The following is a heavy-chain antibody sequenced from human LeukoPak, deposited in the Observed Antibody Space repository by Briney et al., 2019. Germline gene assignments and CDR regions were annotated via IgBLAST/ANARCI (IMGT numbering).Heavy chain of an antibody. Sequence: SETLSLTCTVSGGSISNYYWSWIRQPPGKGLEWIGYIYYSGSTNYNPSLKSRVTISVDTSKNQLSLKLSSVTAADTAVYYCARDLAVAGHFYGMDVWGQGTTVTVSS. CDR2: IYYSGST. CDR3: ARDLAVAGHFYGMDV. J-gene: IGHJ6*02. D-gene: IGHD6-19*01. V-gene: IGHV4-59*01. CDR1: GGSISNYY.